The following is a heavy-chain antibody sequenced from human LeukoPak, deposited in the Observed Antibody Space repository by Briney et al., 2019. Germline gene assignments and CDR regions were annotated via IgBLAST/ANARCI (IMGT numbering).Heavy chain of an antibody. Sequence: ASVKVSCKVSGYTLTELSMHWVRQAPGKGLEWMGGFDPEDGETINAQKFQGRVTMTEDTSTDTAYMELSSLRSEDTAVYYCAIAPSDYYDSSGYWGFDYWGQGTLVTVSP. V-gene: IGHV1-24*01. CDR2: FDPEDGET. J-gene: IGHJ4*02. CDR3: AIAPSDYYDSSGYWGFDY. CDR1: GYTLTELS. D-gene: IGHD3-22*01.